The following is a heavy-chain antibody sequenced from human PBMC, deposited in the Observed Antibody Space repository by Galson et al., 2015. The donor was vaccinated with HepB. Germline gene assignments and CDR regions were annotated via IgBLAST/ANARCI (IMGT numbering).Heavy chain of an antibody. CDR3: AKDRARGVRGVIWGRGPIDY. D-gene: IGHD3-10*01. CDR1: GFTFSSYW. V-gene: IGHV3-7*01. Sequence: SLRLSCAASGFTFSSYWMSWVRQAPGKGLEWVANIKQDGSEKYYVDSVKGRFTISRDNAKNSLYLQMNSLRAEDTAVYYCAKDRARGVRGVIWGRGPIDYWGQGTLVTVSS. CDR2: IKQDGSEK. J-gene: IGHJ4*02.